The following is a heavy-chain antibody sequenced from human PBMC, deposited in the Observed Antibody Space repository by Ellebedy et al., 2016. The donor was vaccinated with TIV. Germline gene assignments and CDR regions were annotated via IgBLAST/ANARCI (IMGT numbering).Heavy chain of an antibody. J-gene: IGHJ6*02. D-gene: IGHD5-18*01. V-gene: IGHV3-33*01. CDR3: AREGVLPGYPYGMDV. CDR2: IWFNGAK. Sequence: PGGSLRLSCAASGFSLDTYGMNWVRQVPDKGLEWVGIIWFNGAKNYGDAVRGRFTISRDTSKNTFFLEMNSLRADDTAVYYCAREGVLPGYPYGMDVWGRGTTVIVSS. CDR1: GFSLDTYG.